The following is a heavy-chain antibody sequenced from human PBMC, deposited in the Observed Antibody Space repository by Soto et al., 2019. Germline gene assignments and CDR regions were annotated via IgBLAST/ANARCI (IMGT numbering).Heavy chain of an antibody. V-gene: IGHV4-34*01. CDR1: GGSFSGYY. D-gene: IGHD4-17*01. CDR2: INHSGST. J-gene: IGHJ4*02. CDR3: AREETTGYDCPMDYFDY. Sequence: SETLSLTCAVYGGSFSGYYWSWIRQPPGKWLEWIGEINHSGSTNYNPSLKSRVTLSVDTSKNQFSLKLSSVTAADTAVYYCAREETTGYDCPMDYFDYWVQRXLVT.